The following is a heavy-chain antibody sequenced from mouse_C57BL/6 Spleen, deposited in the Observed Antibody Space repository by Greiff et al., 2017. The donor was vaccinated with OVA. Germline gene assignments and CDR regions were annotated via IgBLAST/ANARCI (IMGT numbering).Heavy chain of an antibody. Sequence: VQLQQSGAELVRPGASVKLSCTASGFNIKDYYMHWVKQRPEQGLEWIGRIDPEDGDTEYAPKFQGKATMTADTSSNTAYLQLSSLTSEDTAVYYSTSITTVVATGDYWGQGTTLTVSS. CDR3: TSITTVVATGDY. CDR2: IDPEDGDT. D-gene: IGHD1-1*01. V-gene: IGHV14-1*01. J-gene: IGHJ2*01. CDR1: GFNIKDYY.